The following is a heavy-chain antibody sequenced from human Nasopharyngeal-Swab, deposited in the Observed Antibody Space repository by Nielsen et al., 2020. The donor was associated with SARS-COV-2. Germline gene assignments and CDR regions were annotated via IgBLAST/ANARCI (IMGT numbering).Heavy chain of an antibody. J-gene: IGHJ4*02. CDR2: INSDGSST. V-gene: IGHV3-74*01. CDR1: GFTFSSYE. CDR3: ASSKSGSYLRY. D-gene: IGHD1-26*01. Sequence: GESLKISCAASGFTFSSYEMNWVRQAPGKGLVWVSRINSDGSSTSYADSVKGRFTISRDNAKNTLYLQMNSLRAEDTAVYYCASSKSGSYLRYWGQGTLVTVSS.